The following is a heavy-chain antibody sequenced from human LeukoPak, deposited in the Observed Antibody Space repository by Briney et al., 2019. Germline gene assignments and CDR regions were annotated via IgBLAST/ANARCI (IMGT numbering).Heavy chain of an antibody. J-gene: IGHJ5*02. D-gene: IGHD3-10*01. CDR2: FDPEDCET. CDR3: ATDRYLLWLGEKYPWFDP. Sequence: SVKVSCKVSGYTLTELSMHWVRQAPGKGLDWMGGFDPEDCETIYAQKFQGRVTITEDTAKNTLYLELNSLRSEDTAVYYCATDRYLLWLGEKYPWFDPWG. V-gene: IGHV1-24*01. CDR1: GYTLTELS.